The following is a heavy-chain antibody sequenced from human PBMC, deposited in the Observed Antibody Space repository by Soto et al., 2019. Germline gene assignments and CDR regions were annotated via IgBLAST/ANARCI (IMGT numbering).Heavy chain of an antibody. CDR2: IKEDGSEK. CDR1: GGSISSGDYY. CDR3: ARGWGYFDSSGFPYLYAMDV. Sequence: PSETLSLTCTVSGGSISSGDYYWSWVRKAPGKGLEWVANIKEDGSEKYYVDSVEGRFTISRDNAKNSLYLQMTSLRAEDTALYYCARGWGYFDSSGFPYLYAMDVWGQGTTVTVSS. D-gene: IGHD3-22*01. V-gene: IGHV3-7*01. J-gene: IGHJ6*02.